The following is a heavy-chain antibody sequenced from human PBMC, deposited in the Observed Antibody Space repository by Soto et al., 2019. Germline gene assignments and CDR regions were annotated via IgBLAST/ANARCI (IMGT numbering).Heavy chain of an antibody. V-gene: IGHV1-69*05. Sequence: GASVKVSCKASGGTFSSYAISWVRQAPGQGLEWMGGIISIFGTANYAQKLQGRVTMTTDTSTSTAYMELRSLRSDDTAVYYCASGFGGYDLYCYYYGMDVWGQGTTVTVSS. CDR2: IISIFGTA. J-gene: IGHJ6*02. D-gene: IGHD5-12*01. CDR1: GGTFSSYA. CDR3: ASGFGGYDLYCYYYGMDV.